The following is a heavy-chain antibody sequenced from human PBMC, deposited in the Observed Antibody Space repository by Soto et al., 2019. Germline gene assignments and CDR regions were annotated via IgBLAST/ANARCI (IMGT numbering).Heavy chain of an antibody. CDR1: GFTFSDNH. J-gene: IGHJ4*02. V-gene: IGHV3-11*01. CDR2: ISSSGSII. CDR3: ARDLGYYESDGYFDY. D-gene: IGHD3-22*01. Sequence: GGSLRLSCAASGFTFSDNHMSWIRQAPGKGLEWVSYISSSGSIIYYADSVKGRFTISRDNAKNSLYLQMSSLRAEDTAVYYCARDLGYYESDGYFDYWGQGALVTVSS.